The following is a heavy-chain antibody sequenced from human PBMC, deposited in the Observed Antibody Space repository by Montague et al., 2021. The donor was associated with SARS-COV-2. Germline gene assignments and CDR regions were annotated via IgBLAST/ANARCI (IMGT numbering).Heavy chain of an antibody. V-gene: IGHV4-34*01. CDR2: VSPPRSA. J-gene: IGHJ4*02. D-gene: IGHD3-9*01. Sequence: SETLSLTCAVYTDAFNGYYWTWIRQPPGKGLEWIGGVSPPRSAKYNPSLRSRVTISVDTYRKQVSLRLTSVTAADTATYYCARGVYNRVIFVVSPRYYFDYWGQGTMVAVSA. CDR1: TDAFNGYY. CDR3: ARGVYNRVIFVVSPRYYFDY.